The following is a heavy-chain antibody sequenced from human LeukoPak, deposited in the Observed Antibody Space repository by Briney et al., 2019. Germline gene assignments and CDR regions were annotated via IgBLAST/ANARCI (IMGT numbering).Heavy chain of an antibody. J-gene: IGHJ3*02. CDR2: ISSSSSYI. Sequence: GGSLRLXCAASGFTFSSYSMNWVRQAPGKELEWVSSISSSSSYIYYADSVKGRFTISRDNAKNSLYLQMNSLRAEDTAVYYCARETSSFWSAPWRAFDIWGQGTMVTVSS. CDR3: ARETSSFWSAPWRAFDI. D-gene: IGHD3-3*01. V-gene: IGHV3-21*01. CDR1: GFTFSSYS.